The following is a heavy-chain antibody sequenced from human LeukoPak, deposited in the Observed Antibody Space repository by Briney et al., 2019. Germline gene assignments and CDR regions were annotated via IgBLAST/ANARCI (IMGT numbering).Heavy chain of an antibody. J-gene: IGHJ6*02. CDR3: VRDQKWLQTYYYHGMDV. CDR2: INQDGSEK. Sequence: GGSLRLSCAPSGFTFSSYWMNWVRQAPGEGLEWVANINQDGSEKYCVDSVKGRFTISRDNAKNSLSLQMNSLRAEDTAVYYCVRDQKWLQTYYYHGMDVWGQGTTVTVSS. V-gene: IGHV3-7*01. CDR1: GFTFSSYW. D-gene: IGHD5-24*01.